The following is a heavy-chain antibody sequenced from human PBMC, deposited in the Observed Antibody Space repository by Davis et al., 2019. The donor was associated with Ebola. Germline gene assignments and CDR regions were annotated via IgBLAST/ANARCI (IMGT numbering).Heavy chain of an antibody. CDR2: ISFDGRNK. V-gene: IGHV3-30*18. Sequence: GESLKISCAASGFTFSDHYMSWVRQAPGKGLEWVATISFDGRNKYYTDSVKGRFTISRDNSRNTMYLQMNSLRADDTALYYCAKGTAMIVGVSNWFDPWGQGTLVTVSS. CDR3: AKGTAMIVGVSNWFDP. D-gene: IGHD3-22*01. CDR1: GFTFSDHY. J-gene: IGHJ5*02.